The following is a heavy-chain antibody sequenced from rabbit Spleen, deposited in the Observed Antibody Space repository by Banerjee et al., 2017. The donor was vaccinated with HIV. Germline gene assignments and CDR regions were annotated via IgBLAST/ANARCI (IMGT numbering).Heavy chain of an antibody. J-gene: IGHJ6*01. CDR1: GFTLSSYW. D-gene: IGHD8-1*01. CDR3: ARDTGSSFSSYGMDL. V-gene: IGHV1S45*01. Sequence: QQQLEESGGGLVKPGGTLTLTCTASGFTLSSYWICWVRQAPGKGLEWIACIDAGSSGSTYYATWAKGRFTISKTSSTTVTLQMTSLTAADTATYFCARDTGSSFSSYGMDLWGPGTLVTVS. CDR2: IDAGSSGST.